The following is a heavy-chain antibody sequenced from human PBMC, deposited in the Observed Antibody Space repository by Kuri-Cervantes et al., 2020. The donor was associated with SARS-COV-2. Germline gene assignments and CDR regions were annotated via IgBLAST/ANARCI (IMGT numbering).Heavy chain of an antibody. CDR1: GFTFSSYS. V-gene: IGHV3-21*01. J-gene: IGHJ4*02. Sequence: GESLKISCAASGFTFSSYSMNWVRQAPGKGLEWVSSISSSSSYIYYADSVKGRFTIPRDNAKNSLYLQMNSLRAEDTAVYYCASQYAVYWGQGTLVTVSS. CDR3: ASQYAVY. CDR2: ISSSSSYI. D-gene: IGHD2-2*01.